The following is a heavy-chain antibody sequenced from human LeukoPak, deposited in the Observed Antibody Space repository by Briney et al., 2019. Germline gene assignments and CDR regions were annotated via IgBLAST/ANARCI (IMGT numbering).Heavy chain of an antibody. D-gene: IGHD6-6*01. Sequence: PSQTLSLTCTVSGGSISSGSYYLSWIRQPAGKGLEWIGRIYTSGSTNYNPSLKSRVTISVDTSKNQFSLKLSSVTAADTAVYYCARDGGLEYSSSFYYYYYMDVWGKGTTVTVSS. V-gene: IGHV4-61*02. CDR3: ARDGGLEYSSSFYYYYYMDV. CDR2: IYTSGST. CDR1: GGSISSGSYY. J-gene: IGHJ6*03.